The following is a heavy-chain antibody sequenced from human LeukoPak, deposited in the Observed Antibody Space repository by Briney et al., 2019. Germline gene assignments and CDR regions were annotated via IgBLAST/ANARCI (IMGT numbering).Heavy chain of an antibody. CDR2: MSGST. J-gene: IGHJ4*02. V-gene: IGHV4-4*07. CDR1: GDPINSYH. CDR3: ARDDSSRDDSGGYHY. D-gene: IGHD3-22*01. Sequence: PSETLSLTCTVSGDPINSYHWSWIRQPAGKGLEWIGRMSGSTNYNPSLRSRVAISMDNSKNQFSLKLKSVTAADTAVYYCARDDSSRDDSGGYHYWGQGTLVTISS.